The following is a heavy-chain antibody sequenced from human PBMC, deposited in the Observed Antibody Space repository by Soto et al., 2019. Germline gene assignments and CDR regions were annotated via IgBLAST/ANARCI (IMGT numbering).Heavy chain of an antibody. D-gene: IGHD3-10*01. V-gene: IGHV1-69*01. J-gene: IGHJ6*02. CDR1: GGTFSSYA. CDR2: IIPIFGTA. Sequence: QVQLVQSGAEVKKPGSSVKVSCKASGGTFSSYAISWVRQAPGQGLEWMGGIIPIFGTANYAQKFQGRVTITAGESASTAYLGLSGLRSEYTAVYYCARARGRGFGDYQRGYGMDVWGQGTTVTVSS. CDR3: ARARGRGFGDYQRGYGMDV.